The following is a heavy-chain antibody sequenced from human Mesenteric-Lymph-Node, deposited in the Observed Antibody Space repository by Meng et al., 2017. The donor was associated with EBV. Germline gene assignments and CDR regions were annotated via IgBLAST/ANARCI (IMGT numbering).Heavy chain of an antibody. CDR3: VKDRGFGELFDF. Sequence: QVLLVTSGSEFRNPWASVKVSCKAYGYIFTFFGLSWVLRAPGQGLGWWGWINTNSGHPAYAQGFTGRLVFSLDTSVNTAFLQINDLKSDDTAIYYCVKDRGFGELFDFWGQGTLVTVSS. J-gene: IGHJ4*02. CDR1: GYIFTFFG. CDR2: INTNSGHP. V-gene: IGHV7-4-1*02. D-gene: IGHD3-10*01.